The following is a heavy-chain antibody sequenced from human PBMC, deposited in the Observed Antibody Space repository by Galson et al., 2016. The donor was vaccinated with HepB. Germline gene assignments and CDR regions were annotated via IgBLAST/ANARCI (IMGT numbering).Heavy chain of an antibody. CDR2: VNEDGSGT. V-gene: IGHV3-7*01. Sequence: SLRLSCAASGFRFSAYWMPWVRQAPGKGLESVANVNEDGSGTQYMDSAQGRFTISRDNAKNSVGLQMNSLRAEDTALYYCWSGYNSGIWGQGTRVTVS. J-gene: IGHJ3*02. D-gene: IGHD6-19*01. CDR3: WSGYNSGI. CDR1: GFRFSAYW.